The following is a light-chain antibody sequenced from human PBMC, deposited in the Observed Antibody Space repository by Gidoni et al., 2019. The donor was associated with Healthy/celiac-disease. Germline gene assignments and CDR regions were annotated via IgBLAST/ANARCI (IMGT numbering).Light chain of an antibody. CDR2: GAS. CDR1: QSISSY. J-gene: IGKJ1*01. CDR3: QQYNNWPLT. Sequence: EIVIPPSPATLSVSPGERATLSCRASQSISSYLAWYQQKPGQAPRLLIYGASTMATGVPARFSGSGSGTDFTLTISSLQSEDFAVYYCQQYNNWPLTFGQGTKVEIK. V-gene: IGKV3-15*01.